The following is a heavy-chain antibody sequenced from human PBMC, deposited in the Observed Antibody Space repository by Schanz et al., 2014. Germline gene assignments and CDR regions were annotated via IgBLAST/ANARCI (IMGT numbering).Heavy chain of an antibody. CDR3: ARGGRDGIRASNYFDS. V-gene: IGHV3-66*01. CDR1: GFTVSSNY. CDR2: IYSGGST. J-gene: IGHJ4*02. D-gene: IGHD3-10*01. Sequence: EVQLVESGGGLVQPGGSLRLSCAASGFTVSSNYMSWVRQAPGKGLEWVSVIYSGGSTYYADSVKGRFSVSGDNSKNTLYFQLNSLRAEDTAVYYCARGGRDGIRASNYFDSWGQGTLVVVSS.